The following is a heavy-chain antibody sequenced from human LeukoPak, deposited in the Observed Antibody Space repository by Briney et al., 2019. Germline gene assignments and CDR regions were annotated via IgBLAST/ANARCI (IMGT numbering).Heavy chain of an antibody. J-gene: IGHJ4*02. Sequence: SDTLSLTCAIYDGSFNGYFWSWIRQPPGKGLEWFGEIHQSGDTIYNPSLKSRVTVSVDPSKKQFSLKLISVTAADTAVYYCACRNWNLVEWGQGTLVTVSS. CDR3: ACRNWNLVE. CDR1: DGSFNGYF. D-gene: IGHD1-7*01. V-gene: IGHV4-34*01. CDR2: IHQSGDT.